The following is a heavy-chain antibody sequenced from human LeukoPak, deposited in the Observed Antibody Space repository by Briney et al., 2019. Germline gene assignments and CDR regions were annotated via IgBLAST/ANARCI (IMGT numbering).Heavy chain of an antibody. CDR1: GFVFTNYW. CDR2: INQDGSEK. D-gene: IGHD6-13*01. Sequence: EGSLRLSCAASGFVFTNYWMSWIRQAPGKGLEWVANINQDGSEKHYVDSVKGRFTVSRDNARNSLFLQMNSLRAEDTSVYYCARDYRSSWYVRGQGTLVTVSS. CDR3: ARDYRSSWYV. J-gene: IGHJ4*02. V-gene: IGHV3-7*03.